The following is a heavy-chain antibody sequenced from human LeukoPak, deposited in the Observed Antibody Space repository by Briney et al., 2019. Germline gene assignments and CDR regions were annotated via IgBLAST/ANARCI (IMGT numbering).Heavy chain of an antibody. J-gene: IGHJ4*02. V-gene: IGHV4-4*07. Sequence: SETLSLTCTVSGGSISSYYWSWIRQPAGKGLEWIGRIYTSGSTNYNPSLKSRVTMSVDASKNQFSLKLSSVTAADTAVYYCARHVKSPIGGLKIDYWGQGTLVTVSS. CDR2: IYTSGST. D-gene: IGHD3-16*01. CDR1: GGSISSYY. CDR3: ARHVKSPIGGLKIDY.